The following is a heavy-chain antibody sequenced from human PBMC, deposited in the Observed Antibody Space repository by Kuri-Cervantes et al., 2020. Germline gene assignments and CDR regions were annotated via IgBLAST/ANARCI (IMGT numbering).Heavy chain of an antibody. D-gene: IGHD4-17*01. Sequence: ASVKVSCKASGYTFTSYDINWVRQATGQGLEWMGWMNPNSGNTGYAQKFQDRVTMTEDRSIYTAYMELSSLRSEDTAVYYCATDHVADDGDYFYYGMDVWGQGTTVTVSS. CDR2: MNPNSGNT. CDR3: ATDHVADDGDYFYYGMDV. J-gene: IGHJ6*02. V-gene: IGHV1-8*01. CDR1: GYTFTSYD.